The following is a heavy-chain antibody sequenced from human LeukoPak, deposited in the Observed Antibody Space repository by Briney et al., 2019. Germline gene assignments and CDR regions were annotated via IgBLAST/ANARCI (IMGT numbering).Heavy chain of an antibody. CDR1: VFTFCDYA. V-gene: IGHV3-49*04. Sequence: GGSLRLSCRLSVFTFCDYAVSWVRQARGRGREWVGFIRSKAYGETADYAASVKGRFTISRDDSKTIASLQMNSLKTKTTAVYHCTRDRGAYNLYDYWGEGTLVTVSS. J-gene: IGHJ4*02. CDR3: TRDRGAYNLYDY. D-gene: IGHD1-1*01. CDR2: IRSKAYGETA.